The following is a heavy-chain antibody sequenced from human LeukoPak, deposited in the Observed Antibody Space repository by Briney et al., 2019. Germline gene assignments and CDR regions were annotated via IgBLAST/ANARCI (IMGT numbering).Heavy chain of an antibody. J-gene: IGHJ4*02. CDR1: GFTFSSYW. Sequence: GGSLRLSCAASGFTFSSYWMHWVRQAPGKGLVWVSRINSDGSSTKYADSVKGRFTISRDNAKNTLYLQMNSLRAEDTAVYYCARDSVAAAGDFDYWGQGTLVTVSA. CDR2: INSDGSST. V-gene: IGHV3-74*03. CDR3: ARDSVAAAGDFDY. D-gene: IGHD6-13*01.